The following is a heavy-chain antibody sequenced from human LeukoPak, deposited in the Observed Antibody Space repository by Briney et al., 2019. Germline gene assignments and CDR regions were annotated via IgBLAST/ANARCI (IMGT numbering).Heavy chain of an antibody. CDR3: ASSTNIVVVPAAIEPFDY. Sequence: GGSLRLSCAASGFTVSSNYMSWVRQAPGKGLEWVSVIYSGGSTYYADSVKGRFTISRDNSKNTLYLQMNSLRAEDTAVYYCASSTNIVVVPAAIEPFDYWGQGTLVTVSS. J-gene: IGHJ4*02. CDR2: IYSGGST. V-gene: IGHV3-66*02. D-gene: IGHD2-2*02. CDR1: GFTVSSNY.